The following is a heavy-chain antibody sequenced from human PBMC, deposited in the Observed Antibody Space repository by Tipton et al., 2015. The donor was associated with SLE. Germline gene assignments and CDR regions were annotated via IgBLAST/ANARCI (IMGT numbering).Heavy chain of an antibody. Sequence: TLSLTCAVYGGSFSGYYWSWIRQPPGTGLEWIGEINHSGSTNYNPPLKSRVTISVDTSKNQFSLKLSSVTAADTAVYYCASLAYCGGDCLSDAFDIWGQGTMVTVSS. J-gene: IGHJ3*02. CDR1: GGSFSGYY. D-gene: IGHD2-21*01. V-gene: IGHV4-34*01. CDR2: INHSGST. CDR3: ASLAYCGGDCLSDAFDI.